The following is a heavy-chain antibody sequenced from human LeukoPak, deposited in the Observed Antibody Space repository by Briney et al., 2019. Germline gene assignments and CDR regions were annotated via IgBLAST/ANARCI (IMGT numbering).Heavy chain of an antibody. CDR1: GFTFSSYS. D-gene: IGHD4-23*01. Sequence: GGSLRLSCAASGFTFSSYSMNWVRQAPGKGLEWVSSISGSSTYIYYPDSVKGRFTISRDNPKNSLYLQMNSLRADDTAIYYCARAYGGHPMGALDIWGQGTMVTVSS. J-gene: IGHJ3*02. V-gene: IGHV3-21*01. CDR3: ARAYGGHPMGALDI. CDR2: ISGSSTYI.